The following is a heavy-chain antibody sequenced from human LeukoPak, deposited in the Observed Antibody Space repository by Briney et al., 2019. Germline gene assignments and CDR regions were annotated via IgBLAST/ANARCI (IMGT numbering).Heavy chain of an antibody. Sequence: GASVKVSCKASGYSFSSYDITWVRQAPGQGLEWMGWISAYNGNTNYAQKLQGRVTMTTDTSTSTAYMELRSLISDDTAVYYCARESIGGYGFDYWGQGTPVTVAS. CDR3: ARESIGGYGFDY. V-gene: IGHV1-18*01. D-gene: IGHD6-25*01. CDR1: GYSFSSYD. CDR2: ISAYNGNT. J-gene: IGHJ4*02.